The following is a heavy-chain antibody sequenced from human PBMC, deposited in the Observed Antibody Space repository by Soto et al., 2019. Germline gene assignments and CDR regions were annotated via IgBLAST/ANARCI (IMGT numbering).Heavy chain of an antibody. D-gene: IGHD2-2*01. CDR1: GFTFSSYA. CDR3: AKDLEVVPVLRRTKFDY. Sequence: GGSLRLSCAASGFTFSSYAMSWVRQAPGKGLEWVSAISGSGGSTYYADSVKGRFTISRDNSKNTLYLQMNSLRAEDTAVYYCAKDLEVVPVLRRTKFDYWGQGTLVTVSS. J-gene: IGHJ4*02. CDR2: ISGSGGST. V-gene: IGHV3-23*01.